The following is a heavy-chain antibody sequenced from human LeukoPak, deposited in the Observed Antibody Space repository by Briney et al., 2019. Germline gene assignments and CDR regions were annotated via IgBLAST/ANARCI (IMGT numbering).Heavy chain of an antibody. J-gene: IGHJ3*02. D-gene: IGHD3-16*02. CDR2: IYYNGST. Sequence: SGTLSLTCTVSGGSISSSSYYWGWIRQPPGKGLEWIGSIYYNGSTYYNPSLKSRVTISVDTSKNQFSLKLSSVTAADTAVYYCARLTTDYVWGSYRSGDDAFDIWGQGTMVTVSS. CDR1: GGSISSSSYY. CDR3: ARLTTDYVWGSYRSGDDAFDI. V-gene: IGHV4-39*01.